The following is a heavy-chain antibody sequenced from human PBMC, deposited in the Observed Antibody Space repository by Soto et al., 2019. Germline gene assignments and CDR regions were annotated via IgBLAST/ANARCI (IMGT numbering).Heavy chain of an antibody. CDR3: ARAVTMVRGVNFGAYYYGMDV. Sequence: GGSLRLSCAASGFTFSSYSMNWVLQAPGKGLDWVSSISSSCSYIYYADSVKGRFTISRDNAKNSLYLQMNSLRAEDTAVYYCARAVTMVRGVNFGAYYYGMDVWGQGTTVTVSS. D-gene: IGHD3-10*01. J-gene: IGHJ6*02. CDR2: ISSSCSYI. V-gene: IGHV3-21*01. CDR1: GFTFSSYS.